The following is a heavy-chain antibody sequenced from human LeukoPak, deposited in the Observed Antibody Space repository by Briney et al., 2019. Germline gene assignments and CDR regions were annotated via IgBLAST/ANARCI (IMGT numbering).Heavy chain of an antibody. Sequence: GASVKVSCKASGYTFTDYYMHWMRQAPGQGLEWMGWINPNSGGTNYAQKFQGRVTMTRDTSISTAYMELSRLTSDDTAVYYCARGVAGPYYYYYMDVWGRGTTVIVSS. J-gene: IGHJ6*03. CDR1: GYTFTDYY. D-gene: IGHD6-19*01. CDR3: ARGVAGPYYYYYMDV. CDR2: INPNSGGT. V-gene: IGHV1-2*02.